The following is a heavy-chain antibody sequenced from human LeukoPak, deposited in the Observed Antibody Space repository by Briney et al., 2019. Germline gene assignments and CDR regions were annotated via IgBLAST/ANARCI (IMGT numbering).Heavy chain of an antibody. CDR2: IYHSGST. D-gene: IGHD6-25*01. CDR1: GGSISSGGYY. V-gene: IGHV4-30-2*01. Sequence: SETLSLTCTVSGGSISSGGYYWSWIRQPPGKGLEWIGYIYHSGSTYYNPSLKSRVTISVDRSKNQFSLKLSSVTAADTAVYYCAKRDKKLRGYSSVSWTGGAFDIWGQGTMVTVSS. CDR3: AKRDKKLRGYSSVSWTGGAFDI. J-gene: IGHJ3*02.